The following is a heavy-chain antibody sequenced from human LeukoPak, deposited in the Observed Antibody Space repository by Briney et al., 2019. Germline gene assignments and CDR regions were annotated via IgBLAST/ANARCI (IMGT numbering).Heavy chain of an antibody. V-gene: IGHV4-30-4*01. CDR3: ARGDYDSSGACGLFDP. CDR2: VYYSGST. D-gene: IGHD3-22*01. Sequence: SETLSLTCTVSGGSISSGDYYWSWIRQPPGTGLEWIGYVYYSGSTYYNPSLKSRVTISVDTSKNQFSLKLSSVTAADTAVYYCARGDYDSSGACGLFDPWGQGTLVTVSS. CDR1: GGSISSGDYY. J-gene: IGHJ5*02.